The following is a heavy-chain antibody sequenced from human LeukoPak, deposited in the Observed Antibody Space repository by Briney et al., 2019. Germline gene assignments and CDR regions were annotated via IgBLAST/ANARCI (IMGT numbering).Heavy chain of an antibody. J-gene: IGHJ4*02. V-gene: IGHV3-74*01. CDR2: INSDGSST. Sequence: GGSLRLSCAASGFTFCSYAMNWVRQAPGKGLVWVSRINSDGSSTSYADSVKGRFTISRDNAKNTLYLQMNSLRAEDTAVYYCATPRGSGSYLAFDYWGQGTLVTVSS. CDR1: GFTFCSYA. CDR3: ATPRGSGSYLAFDY. D-gene: IGHD1-26*01.